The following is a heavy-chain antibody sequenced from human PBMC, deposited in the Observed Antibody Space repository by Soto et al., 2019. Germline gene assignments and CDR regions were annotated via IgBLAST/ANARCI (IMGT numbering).Heavy chain of an antibody. CDR3: ARQNRGPTLDY. CDR2: IYYSGST. D-gene: IGHD3-10*01. CDR1: GGSISSYY. V-gene: IGHV4-59*08. Sequence: SETLSLTCTVSGGSISSYYWSWTRQPPGKGLEWIGYIYYSGSTNYNPSLKSRVTISVDTSKNQFSLKLSSVTAADTAVYYCARQNRGPTLDYSGQGTLVTVSS. J-gene: IGHJ4*02.